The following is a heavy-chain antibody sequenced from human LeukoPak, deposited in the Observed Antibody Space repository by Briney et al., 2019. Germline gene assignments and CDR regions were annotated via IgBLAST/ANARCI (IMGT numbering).Heavy chain of an antibody. CDR2: INHSGST. Sequence: SETLSLTCAVYGGSFSGYYWSWIRQPPGKGLEWIGEINHSGSTNYNPSLKSRVTISVDTSKNQFSLKLSSVTAADTAVYYCARTPLYYCSGGSCYSQVYGMDVWGQGTTVTVSS. CDR3: ARTPLYYCSGGSCYSQVYGMDV. J-gene: IGHJ6*02. D-gene: IGHD2-15*01. CDR1: GGSFSGYY. V-gene: IGHV4-34*01.